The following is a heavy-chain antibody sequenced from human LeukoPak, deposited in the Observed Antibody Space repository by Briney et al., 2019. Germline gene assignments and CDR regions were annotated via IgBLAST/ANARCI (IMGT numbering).Heavy chain of an antibody. Sequence: PGGSLRPSCAASGFTFSSNYMSWVRQAPGKGLEWVSVIYSGGSTYYADSVKGRFTISRDNSKNTLYLQMNSLRAEDTAVYYCARGRDSLYYYYMDVWGKGTTVTVSS. V-gene: IGHV3-66*02. D-gene: IGHD5-18*01. CDR3: ARGRDSLYYYYMDV. CDR1: GFTFSSNY. J-gene: IGHJ6*03. CDR2: IYSGGST.